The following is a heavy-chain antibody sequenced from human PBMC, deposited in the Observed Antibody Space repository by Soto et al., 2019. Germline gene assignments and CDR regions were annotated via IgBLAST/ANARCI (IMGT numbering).Heavy chain of an antibody. CDR3: ARGTYSGSYYGFDY. CDR1: GFTFGSYA. J-gene: IGHJ4*02. CDR2: ISTNGLT. V-gene: IGHV3-64*01. Sequence: EVQLVESGGGLVQPGGSLRLSCAASGFTFGSYAMQWVRQAPWKGLEYVSGISTNGLTYNANSVKGRFTISRDNSKSTLYLQMGSLRADDTAVYYCARGTYSGSYYGFDYWGQGTLVTVSS. D-gene: IGHD1-26*01.